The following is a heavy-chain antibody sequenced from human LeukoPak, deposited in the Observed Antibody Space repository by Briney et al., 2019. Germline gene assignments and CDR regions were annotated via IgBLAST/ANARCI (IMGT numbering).Heavy chain of an antibody. CDR2: IKQGGSEK. V-gene: IGHV3-7*01. CDR3: ARRRSIAAAPLDY. CDR1: GFTFSSYW. Sequence: PGVSLRFSCAASGFTFSSYWMSRVRQGPGKGLEWGANIKQGGSEKYYVDSVKGRFTISRDNAKNSLYLQMNSLRAEDTAVYCCARRRSIAAAPLDYWGQGTLVTVSS. J-gene: IGHJ4*02. D-gene: IGHD6-13*01.